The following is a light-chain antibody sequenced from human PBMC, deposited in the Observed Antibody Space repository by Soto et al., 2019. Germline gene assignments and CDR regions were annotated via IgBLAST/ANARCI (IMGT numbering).Light chain of an antibody. J-gene: IGLJ2*01. CDR2: DNN. CDR1: RSNIGSSY. CDR3: GTWDSGLRAVV. V-gene: IGLV1-51*01. Sequence: QSVLTQPPSVSAAPGQKVTISCSGSRSNIGSSYVSWYQQLPGTAPKLLIFDNNQRPSGIPDRFSGSKSGTSATLAITGLQTGDEADYHCGTWDSGLRAVVFGGGTKLTV.